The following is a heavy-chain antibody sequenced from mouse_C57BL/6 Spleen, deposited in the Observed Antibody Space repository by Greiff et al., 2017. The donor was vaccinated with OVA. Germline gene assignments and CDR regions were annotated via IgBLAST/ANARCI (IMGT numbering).Heavy chain of an antibody. Sequence: VKLMASGPGLVQPSQRLSITCTFSGFSFTRSGVPWVRHSPGKGLVWLGVIWSGGSTDYNAAFISRLSISKDNSKSQVFFKMNSLQADDTAIYYCARNSIYDGYYIDYWGQGTTLTVSS. CDR2: IWSGGST. J-gene: IGHJ2*01. D-gene: IGHD2-3*01. CDR1: GFSFTRSG. V-gene: IGHV2-2*01. CDR3: ARNSIYDGYYIDY.